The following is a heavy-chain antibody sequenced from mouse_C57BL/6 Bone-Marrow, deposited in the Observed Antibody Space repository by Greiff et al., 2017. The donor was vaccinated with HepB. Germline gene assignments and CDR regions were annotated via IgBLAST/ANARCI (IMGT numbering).Heavy chain of an antibody. V-gene: IGHV1-69*01. CDR2: IDPSDSYT. CDR3: ARSGYYIWFAY. D-gene: IGHD2-12*01. CDR1: GYTFTSYW. Sequence: VQLQQSGPVLVKPGASVKMSCKASGYTFTSYWMHWVKQRPGQGLEWIGEIDPSDSYTNYNQKFKGKSTLTVDKSSSTAYMQLSSLTSEDSAVYYCARSGYYIWFAYWGQGTLVTVSA. J-gene: IGHJ3*01.